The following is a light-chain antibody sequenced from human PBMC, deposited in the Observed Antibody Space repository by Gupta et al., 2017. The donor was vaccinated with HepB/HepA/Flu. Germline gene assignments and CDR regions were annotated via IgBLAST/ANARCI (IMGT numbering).Light chain of an antibody. V-gene: IGKV3-15*01. Sequence: EIALAHSPATLSWAPGEQATLPFRASQSVRGSLAWYQLQPGRTPRLLICGASNRATNVPDRFNGSGSGTEFVLTISSLQSDDFSVYCCQQDDHCPLSFGGGTKVEI. CDR3: QQDDHCPLS. CDR2: GAS. CDR1: QSVRGS. J-gene: IGKJ4*01.